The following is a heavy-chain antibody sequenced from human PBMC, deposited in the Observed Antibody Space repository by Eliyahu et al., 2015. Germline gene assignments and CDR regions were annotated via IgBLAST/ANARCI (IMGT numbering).Heavy chain of an antibody. D-gene: IGHD3-10*01. J-gene: IGHJ4*02. CDR1: VGSISSXY. Sequence: QMQLQESGPGLVKPSETLSLTCTVSVGSISSXYGSWIRQPPGKGLEWIGYIYYSGSTNYNPSLKSRVTISVDTSKNQFSLKLSSVTAADTAVYYCARAVPSPLLWFSAYYFDYWGQGTLVTVSS. V-gene: IGHV4-59*01. CDR3: ARAVPSPLLWFSAYYFDY. CDR2: IYYSGST.